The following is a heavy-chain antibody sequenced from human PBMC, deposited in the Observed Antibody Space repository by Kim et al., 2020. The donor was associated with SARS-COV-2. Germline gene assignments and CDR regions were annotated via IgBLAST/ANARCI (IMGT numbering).Heavy chain of an antibody. D-gene: IGHD2-15*01. CDR2: SGST. CDR3: AGNIPVVA. Sequence: SGSTNYNPSLKSRVTISVDTSKNQFSLELSSVTAADTAVYYCAGNIPVVAWGQGTLVTVSS. V-gene: IGHV4-59*01. J-gene: IGHJ5*02.